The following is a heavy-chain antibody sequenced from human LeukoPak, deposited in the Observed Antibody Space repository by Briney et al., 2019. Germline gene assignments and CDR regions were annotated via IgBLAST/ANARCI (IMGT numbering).Heavy chain of an antibody. D-gene: IGHD3-16*01. Sequence: SVKVSCKASGGTFSSYAISWVRQAPGQGLEWMGRIIPILGIANYAQKFQGRVTITADKSTSTAYMELSSLRSEDTAVYYCARRGTHGGAFDIWGQGTMVTVSS. CDR2: IIPILGIA. V-gene: IGHV1-69*04. J-gene: IGHJ3*02. CDR1: GGTFSSYA. CDR3: ARRGTHGGAFDI.